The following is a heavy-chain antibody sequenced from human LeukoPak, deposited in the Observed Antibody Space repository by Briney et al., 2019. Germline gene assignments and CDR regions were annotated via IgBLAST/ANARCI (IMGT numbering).Heavy chain of an antibody. J-gene: IGHJ4*02. V-gene: IGHV3-30*04. CDR2: ISYDGSNK. D-gene: IGHD4-17*01. CDR3: ARGSESTVTTSDY. CDR1: GFTFSSYA. Sequence: GGSPRLSCAASGFTFSSYAMHWVRQAPGKGLEWVAVISYDGSNKYYADSVKGRFTISRDNSKNTLYLQMNSLRAEDTAVYYCARGSESTVTTSDYWGQGTLVTVSS.